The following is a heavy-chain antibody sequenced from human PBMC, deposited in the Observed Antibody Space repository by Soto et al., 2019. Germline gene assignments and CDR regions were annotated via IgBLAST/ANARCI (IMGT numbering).Heavy chain of an antibody. D-gene: IGHD2-15*01. CDR2: INHSGST. J-gene: IGHJ4*02. CDR3: ARGGYCSGGSCSTLGY. V-gene: IGHV4-34*01. CDR1: GGSFSGYY. Sequence: QVQLQQWGAGLLKPSETLSLTCAVYGGSFSGYYWSWIRQPPGKGLEWIGEINHSGSTNYNPSLKGRVTISVDTSKDQLSLKLSSVTAADTAVYYCARGGYCSGGSCSTLGYWGQGTLVTVSS.